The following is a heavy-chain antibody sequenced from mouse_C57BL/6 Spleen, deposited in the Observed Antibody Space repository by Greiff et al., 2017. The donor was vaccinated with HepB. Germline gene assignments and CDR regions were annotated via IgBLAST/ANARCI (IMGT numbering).Heavy chain of an antibody. CDR2: IDPATGGT. Sequence: VQLQQSGAELVRPGASVTLSCKASGYTFTDYEMHWVKQTPVHGLEWIGAIDPATGGTAYNQKFKGKAILTADTSSRTAYMELRSLTSEDYAVYYCTRNSPWFAYWGQGTLVTVSA. J-gene: IGHJ3*01. V-gene: IGHV1-15*01. CDR1: GYTFTDYE. D-gene: IGHD2-12*01. CDR3: TRNSPWFAY.